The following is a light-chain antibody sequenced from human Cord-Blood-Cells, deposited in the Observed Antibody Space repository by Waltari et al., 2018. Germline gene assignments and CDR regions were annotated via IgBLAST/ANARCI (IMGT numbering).Light chain of an antibody. J-gene: IGKJ5*01. CDR1: QSISSY. V-gene: IGKV1-39*01. CDR2: AAS. CDR3: QQSYSTPSIT. Sequence: DIQMTQSPSSLSASVGDRVTITCRASQSISSYLNWYQQKPGKAPKLLIYAASSLQSGVPSRFSGSGSXXXXXLTISSLQPEDFATYYCQQSYSTPSITFGQGTRLEIK.